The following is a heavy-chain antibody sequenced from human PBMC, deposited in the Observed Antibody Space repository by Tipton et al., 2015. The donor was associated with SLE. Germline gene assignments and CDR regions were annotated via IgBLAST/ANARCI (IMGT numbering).Heavy chain of an antibody. V-gene: IGHV4-59*07. J-gene: IGHJ4*02. CDR2: IYDSGSTNSV. D-gene: IGHD6-6*01. Sequence: TLSLTCTVSGDSINNKYWSWIRQPPGKGLEWIGYIYDSGSTNSVNYIPSLKSRVTISVDTSKSQFSLKLSSVTAADTAVYHCSCRIAARRSPLIPFDYWGPGSLVSVSS. CDR1: GDSINNKY. CDR3: SCRIAARRSPLIPFDY.